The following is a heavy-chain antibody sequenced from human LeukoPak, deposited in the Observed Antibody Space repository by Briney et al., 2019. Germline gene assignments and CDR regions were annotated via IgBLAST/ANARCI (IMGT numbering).Heavy chain of an antibody. J-gene: IGHJ4*02. D-gene: IGHD3-10*01. Sequence: GEALKISCKGSGYRFTNYWIGWVRQMPGKGLGWRGIIYPGDSDTRYSPSFQGQVTISADKSIRTAYLQWSSLKASDTAMYYCAGSIEAPGFPFDYWGQGTLVTVSS. CDR2: IYPGDSDT. CDR3: AGSIEAPGFPFDY. CDR1: GYRFTNYW. V-gene: IGHV5-51*01.